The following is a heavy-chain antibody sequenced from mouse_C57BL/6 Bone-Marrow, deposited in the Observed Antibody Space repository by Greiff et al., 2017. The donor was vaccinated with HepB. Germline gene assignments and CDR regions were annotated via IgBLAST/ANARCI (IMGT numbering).Heavy chain of an antibody. CDR2: IRLKSDNYAT. CDR3: TFITTVVGAY. D-gene: IGHD1-1*01. Sequence: EVKLMESGGGLVQPGGSMKLSCVASGFTFSNYWMNWVRQSPEKGLEWVAQIRLKSDNYATHYAESVKGRFTISRDESKSSVYLQMNNLRAEDTGIYYCTFITTVVGAYWGQGTLVTVSA. V-gene: IGHV6-3*01. J-gene: IGHJ3*01. CDR1: GFTFSNYW.